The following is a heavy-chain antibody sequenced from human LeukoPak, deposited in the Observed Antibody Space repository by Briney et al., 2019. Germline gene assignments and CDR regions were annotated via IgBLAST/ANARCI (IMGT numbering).Heavy chain of an antibody. CDR1: GFTFSSYW. V-gene: IGHV3-74*01. CDR3: AREGFGRPPVY. D-gene: IGHD3-10*01. CDR2: INTDGSST. Sequence: GGSLRLSCAASGFTFSSYWMHWVRQAPGKGLVWVSRINTDGSSTSYADSVKGRFTISRDNAKNTLYLQMNSLRAEDTAVYYCAREGFGRPPVYWGQGTLVTVSS. J-gene: IGHJ4*02.